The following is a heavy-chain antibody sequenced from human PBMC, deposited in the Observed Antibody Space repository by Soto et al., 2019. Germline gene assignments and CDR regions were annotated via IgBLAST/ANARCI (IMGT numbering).Heavy chain of an antibody. CDR1: GGSISSSSYY. V-gene: IGHV4-39*01. J-gene: IGHJ4*02. CDR2: IYYSGST. Sequence: PSETLSLTCTVSGGSISSSSYYWGWIRQPPGKGLEWIGCIYYSGSTYYNPSLKSRVTISVDTSKNQFSLKLSSVTAADTAVYYCARRSGGYGYLDYWGQGTMGTVSS. CDR3: ARRSGGYGYLDY. D-gene: IGHD5-18*01.